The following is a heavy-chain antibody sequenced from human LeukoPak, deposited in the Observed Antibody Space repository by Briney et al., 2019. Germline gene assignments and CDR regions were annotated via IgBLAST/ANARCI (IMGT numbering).Heavy chain of an antibody. D-gene: IGHD1-26*01. V-gene: IGHV1-58*02. J-gene: IGHJ4*02. CDR3: AAGKQWELALFDY. CDR1: GYTFTSYG. CDR2: IVVGSGNT. Sequence: GASVKVSCKASGYTFTSYGISWVRQAPGQGLEWIGWIVVGSGNTNYAQKFQERVTITRDMSTSTAYMELSSLRSEDTAVYYCAAGKQWELALFDYWGQGTLVTVSS.